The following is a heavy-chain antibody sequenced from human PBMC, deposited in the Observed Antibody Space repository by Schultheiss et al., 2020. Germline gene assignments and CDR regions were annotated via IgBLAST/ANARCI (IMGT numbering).Heavy chain of an antibody. CDR1: GGTFSSYA. CDR2: INPSGGST. D-gene: IGHD6-6*01. J-gene: IGHJ6*03. CDR3: ARVGIAARDYYYYMDV. V-gene: IGHV1-46*01. Sequence: ASVKVSCKASGGTFSSYAISWVRQAPGQGLEWMGIINPSGGSTSYAQKFQGRVTMTRDTSTSTVYMELSSLRSEDTAVYYCARVGIAARDYYYYMDVWGKGTTVTVS.